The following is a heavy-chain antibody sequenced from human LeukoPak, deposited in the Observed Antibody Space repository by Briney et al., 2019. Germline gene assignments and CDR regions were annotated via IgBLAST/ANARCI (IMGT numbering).Heavy chain of an antibody. CDR1: GGTFSSYT. J-gene: IGHJ4*02. CDR2: IIPILGIA. Sequence: SVKVSCKASGGTFSSYTISWVRQAPGQGLEWMGRIIPILGIANYAQKFQGRVTITADKSTSTAYMELSSLRSEDTAVYYCARAHVSERGSFDYWGQGTLVTVST. V-gene: IGHV1-69*02. D-gene: IGHD3-16*01. CDR3: ARAHVSERGSFDY.